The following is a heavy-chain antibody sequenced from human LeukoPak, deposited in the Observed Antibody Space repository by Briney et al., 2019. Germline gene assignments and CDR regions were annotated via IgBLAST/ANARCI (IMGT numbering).Heavy chain of an antibody. CDR1: GGTFSSYA. V-gene: IGHV1-69*05. J-gene: IGHJ1*01. CDR3: ARVACSGGSCYFEYFQH. D-gene: IGHD2-15*01. CDR2: IIPIFGTA. Sequence: SVKVSCKASGGTFSSYAISWVRQAPGQGLEWMGEIIPIFGTANYAQKFQGRVTITTDESTSTAYMELSSLRSEDTAVYYCARVACSGGSCYFEYFQHWGQGTLVTVSS.